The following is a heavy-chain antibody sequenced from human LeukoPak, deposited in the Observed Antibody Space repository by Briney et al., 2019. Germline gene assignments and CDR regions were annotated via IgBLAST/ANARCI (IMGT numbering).Heavy chain of an antibody. J-gene: IGHJ4*02. D-gene: IGHD1-26*01. Sequence: ASVKVSCKASGYTFTNYYIHWVRQAPGQGLEWMGIFNPSVATTNYAQKFQGRVTMTRDMSTTTVHMDLSSLRSEDTAIYYCARDHNSGSNKGSFDYWGQGTLVTVSA. CDR1: GYTFTNYY. V-gene: IGHV1-46*01. CDR2: FNPSVATT. CDR3: ARDHNSGSNKGSFDY.